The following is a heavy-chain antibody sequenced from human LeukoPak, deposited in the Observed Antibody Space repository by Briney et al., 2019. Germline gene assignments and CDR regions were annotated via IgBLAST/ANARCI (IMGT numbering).Heavy chain of an antibody. CDR3: ATVGSGSDARGDYYMDV. Sequence: ASVKVSCKVSGYTLTELSMHWGRQAPGKGLEGMGGFDPEDGETIYAQKFQGRVTMTEDTSTDTAYMELRSLRSEDTAVYYCATVGSGSDARGDYYMDVWGKGTTVTVSS. J-gene: IGHJ6*03. CDR1: GYTLTELS. CDR2: FDPEDGET. D-gene: IGHD1-26*01. V-gene: IGHV1-24*01.